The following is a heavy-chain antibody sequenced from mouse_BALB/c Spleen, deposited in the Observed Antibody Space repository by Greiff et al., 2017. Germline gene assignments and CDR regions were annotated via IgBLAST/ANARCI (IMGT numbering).Heavy chain of an antibody. V-gene: IGHV1S81*02. J-gene: IGHJ2*01. CDR2: INPSNGRT. D-gene: IGHD2-2*01. Sequence: QVQLQQPGAELVKPGPSVKLSCKASGYTFTSYWMHWVKQRPGQGLEWIGEINPSNGRTNYNEKFKSKATLTVDKSSSTAYMQLSSLTSEDSAVYYCARRGYDALFDYWGQGTTLTVSS. CDR3: ARRGYDALFDY. CDR1: GYTFTSYW.